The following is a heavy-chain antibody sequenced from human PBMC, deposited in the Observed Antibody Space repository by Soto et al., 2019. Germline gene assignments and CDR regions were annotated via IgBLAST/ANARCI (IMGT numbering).Heavy chain of an antibody. CDR3: ARDRGSESYYPYYYYYGTDV. CDR1: GGSISSYY. Sequence: SETLSLTCTVSGGSISSYYWSWIRQPPGKGLEWIGYIYYSGSTNYNPSLKSRVTISVDTSKNQFSLKLSSVTAADTAVYYCARDRGSESYYPYYYYYGTDVWGQGTPVTVSS. D-gene: IGHD3-10*01. V-gene: IGHV4-59*01. J-gene: IGHJ6*02. CDR2: IYYSGST.